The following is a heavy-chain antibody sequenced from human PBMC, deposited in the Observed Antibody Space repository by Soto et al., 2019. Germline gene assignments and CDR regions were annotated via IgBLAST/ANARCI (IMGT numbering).Heavy chain of an antibody. CDR1: GFTFSSYA. CDR2: ISYDGSNK. J-gene: IGHJ4*02. Sequence: GGSLRLSCAASGFTFSSYAMHWVRQAPGKGLELVAVISYDGSNKYYADSVKGRFTISRDNSKNTLYLQMNSLRAEDTAVYYCARVPEWELLYYFDYWGQGTLVTVSS. CDR3: ARVPEWELLYYFDY. D-gene: IGHD1-26*01. V-gene: IGHV3-30-3*01.